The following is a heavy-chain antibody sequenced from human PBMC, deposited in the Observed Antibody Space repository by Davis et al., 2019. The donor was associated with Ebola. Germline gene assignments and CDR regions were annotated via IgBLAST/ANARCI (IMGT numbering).Heavy chain of an antibody. J-gene: IGHJ6*02. D-gene: IGHD2-2*02. CDR1: GGSISSSSYY. CDR3: AREGGIVVVPAAIRYYYGMDV. V-gene: IGHV4-39*02. Sequence: MPSETLSLTCTVSGGSISSSSYYWGWIRQPPGKGLEWIGSIYYSGSTYYNPSLKSRVTISVDTSKNQFSLKLSSVTAADTAVYYCAREGGIVVVPAAIRYYYGMDVWGQGNPGHRLL. CDR2: IYYSGST.